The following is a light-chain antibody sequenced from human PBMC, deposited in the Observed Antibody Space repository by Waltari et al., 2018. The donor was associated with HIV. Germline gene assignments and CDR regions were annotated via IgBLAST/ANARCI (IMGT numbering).Light chain of an antibody. CDR1: SSNIGRNT. Sequence: QSVLTQPPSASGTPGQRVTISCSGRSSNIGRNTVNWYQQLPGTAPKLLIYSNNQRPSGVPDRFSGSKSGTSASLAISGLQSEDEADYYCAVWDDSLNGVIFGGGTKLTVL. V-gene: IGLV1-44*01. J-gene: IGLJ2*01. CDR2: SNN. CDR3: AVWDDSLNGVI.